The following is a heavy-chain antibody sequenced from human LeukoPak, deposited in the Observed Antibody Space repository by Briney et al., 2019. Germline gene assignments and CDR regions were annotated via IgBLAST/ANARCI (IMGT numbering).Heavy chain of an antibody. CDR2: ISNDGGGT. CDR3: AKDHRGYCSSTSCSFWDY. V-gene: IGHV3-23*01. CDR1: GFIFNNYG. Sequence: GGSLRLSCAASGFIFNNYGLIWVRQAPGKGLQWVSAISNDGGGTTYADFVKGRFTISRDNSKNTLYLQMNSLRAEDTAVYYCAKDHRGYCSSTSCSFWDYWGQGTLVTVSS. D-gene: IGHD2-2*01. J-gene: IGHJ4*02.